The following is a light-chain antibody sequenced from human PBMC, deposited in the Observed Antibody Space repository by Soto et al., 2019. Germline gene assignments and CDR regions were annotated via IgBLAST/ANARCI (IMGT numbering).Light chain of an antibody. J-gene: IGKJ2*01. CDR1: QSIDTY. Sequence: DIQMTQSPSSLSASFGDRVTLTCRASQSIDTYLNWYQQKPGTAPKLLMYAASTLHSGVPSRFSGSGSGTDFTLTISSLQREDFATYFCQQIHTTPYTFGQGTKLEI. V-gene: IGKV1-39*01. CDR3: QQIHTTPYT. CDR2: AAS.